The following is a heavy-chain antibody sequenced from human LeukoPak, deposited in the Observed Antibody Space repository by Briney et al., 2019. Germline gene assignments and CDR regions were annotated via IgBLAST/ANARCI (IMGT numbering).Heavy chain of an antibody. J-gene: IGHJ4*02. V-gene: IGHV6-1*01. CDR2: TYYRRSRWYS. CDR1: GDSVSSNRAV. Sequence: SQTLSLTCAISGDSVSSNRAVWNWIRQSPSRGLEWLGRTYYRRSRWYSDYAESVKSRITINVDTSKNQFSLQLNSVTPEDTAVYYCSRDPAYSAFDSWGQGTLVTVSS. CDR3: SRDPAYSAFDS. D-gene: IGHD4-11*01.